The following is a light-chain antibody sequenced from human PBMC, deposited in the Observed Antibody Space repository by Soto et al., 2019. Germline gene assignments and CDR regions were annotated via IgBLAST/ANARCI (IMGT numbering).Light chain of an antibody. V-gene: IGKV2-24*01. CDR1: QNLVHSDGNTY. CDR3: VQFSRCALS. J-gene: IGKJ1*01. CDR2: QIS. Sequence: DIVLTQTPVSSPVTLGQPASISCRSSQNLVHSDGNTYLSWVQQRPGQPPRLLIYQISNRFRGVPDIFTGRGGWTDFLLTISRVEPEDVGFYSRVQFSRCALSFGQGTTVEIK.